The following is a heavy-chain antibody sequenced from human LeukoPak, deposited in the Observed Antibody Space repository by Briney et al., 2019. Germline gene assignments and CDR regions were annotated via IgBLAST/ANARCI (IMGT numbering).Heavy chain of an antibody. V-gene: IGHV4-59*01. CDR2: IYYSGST. D-gene: IGHD4-17*01. CDR1: GGSISSYY. Sequence: SETLSLTCTVSGGSISSYYWSWIRQPPGKGLEWIGYIYYSGSTNYNPSLKSRVTISVDTSKNQFSLKLSSVTAADTAVYYCARGTRVYGDYEGWGQGTLVTDSS. CDR3: ARGTRVYGDYEG. J-gene: IGHJ4*02.